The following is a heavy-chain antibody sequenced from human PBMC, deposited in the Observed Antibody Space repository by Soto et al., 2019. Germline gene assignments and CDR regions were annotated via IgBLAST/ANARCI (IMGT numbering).Heavy chain of an antibody. V-gene: IGHV3-30*04. CDR2: ISNDGRNR. J-gene: IGHJ4*02. CDR3: ARASGWFDY. CDR1: TFTFSNYG. Sequence: QVQLVESGGGVVQPGRSLRLSCAASTFTFSNYGLHWVRQAPGKGLEWVALISNDGRNRYYAESVKGRFTISRDNSKNTLYLQMNSLRPEDTALYHCARASGWFDYWGQGTLVTVSS. D-gene: IGHD6-19*01.